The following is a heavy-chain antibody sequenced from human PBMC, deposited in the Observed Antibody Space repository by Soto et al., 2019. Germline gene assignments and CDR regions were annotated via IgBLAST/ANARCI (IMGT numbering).Heavy chain of an antibody. CDR1: GYTFTSYA. J-gene: IGHJ4*02. D-gene: IGHD2-15*01. CDR2: INAGNGNA. Sequence: GASVKVSCKASGYTFTSYAMHWVRQAPGRRLEWMGWINAGNGNAKYSQKFQGRVTITRDTSASTAYMELSSLRSEDTAVYYCARDSNLGGVVVAAPLGPNDYWGQGTLVTVSS. CDR3: ARDSNLGGVVVAAPLGPNDY. V-gene: IGHV1-3*01.